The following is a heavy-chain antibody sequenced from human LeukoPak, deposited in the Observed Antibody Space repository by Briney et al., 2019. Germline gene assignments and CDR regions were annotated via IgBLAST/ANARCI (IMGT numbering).Heavy chain of an antibody. J-gene: IGHJ6*02. CDR3: ARDRSVVVVVPAAELDYYYYGMDV. D-gene: IGHD2-2*01. CDR2: ISAYNGNT. Sequence: ASVNVSCKASGYTFTSYGISWVRQASGQGLEWMGWISAYNGNTNYAQKLQGRVTMTTDTSTSTAYMELRSLRSDDTAVYYCARDRSVVVVVPAAELDYYYYGMDVWGQGTTVTVSS. CDR1: GYTFTSYG. V-gene: IGHV1-18*01.